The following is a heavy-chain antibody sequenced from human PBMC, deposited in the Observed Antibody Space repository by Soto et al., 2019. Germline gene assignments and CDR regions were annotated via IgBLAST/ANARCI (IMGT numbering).Heavy chain of an antibody. CDR1: GFTFSSYA. CDR2: ISGSGGST. V-gene: IGHV3-23*01. CDR3: AKDLKWEPQRAEYFQH. J-gene: IGHJ1*01. D-gene: IGHD1-26*01. Sequence: GGSLRLSCAASGFTFSSYAMSWVRQAPGKGLEWVSAISGSGGSTYYADSVKGPFTISRDNSKNTLYLKMNSLRAEDTAVYYCAKDLKWEPQRAEYFQHWGQGTLVTASS.